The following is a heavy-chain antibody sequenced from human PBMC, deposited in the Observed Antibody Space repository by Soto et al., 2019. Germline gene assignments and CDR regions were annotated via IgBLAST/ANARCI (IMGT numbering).Heavy chain of an antibody. J-gene: IGHJ3*02. CDR1: GYSFTSYW. V-gene: IGHV5-51*01. Sequence: GGSLRLSCKGSGYSFTSYWIGWVRQMPGKGLEWMGIIYPGDSDTRYSPSFQGQVTISADKSISTAYLQWSSLKASDTAMYYCARPKDSEGDDAFDIWGQGTMVTVSS. D-gene: IGHD2-15*01. CDR2: IYPGDSDT. CDR3: ARPKDSEGDDAFDI.